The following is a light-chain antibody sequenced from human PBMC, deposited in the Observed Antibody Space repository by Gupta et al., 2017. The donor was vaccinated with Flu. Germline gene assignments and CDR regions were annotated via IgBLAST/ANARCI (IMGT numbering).Light chain of an antibody. CDR3: CSYAGSSVLV. J-gene: IGLJ2*01. CDR1: GSVIGAFNL. CDR2: EVT. V-gene: IGLV2-23*02. Sequence: SITISCTGTGSVIGAFNLVSWYQQRPGTGPRVVIHEVTERPAGISYRFSGSKSGNTASLTISGLQADDEGDYYCCSYAGSSVLVFGGGTKLTVL.